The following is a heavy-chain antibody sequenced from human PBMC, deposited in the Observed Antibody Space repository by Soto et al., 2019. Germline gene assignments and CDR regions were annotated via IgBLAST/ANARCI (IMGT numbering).Heavy chain of an antibody. V-gene: IGHV1-58*01. D-gene: IGHD2-21*02. J-gene: IGHJ4*02. CDR2: IVVGSGNT. CDR1: GFTFTSSA. CDR3: AANIVEVTAIPGAH. Sequence: QMQLVQSGPEVKKPGTSVKVSCKASGFTFTSSAVQWVRQARGQRLEWIGWIVVGSGNTNYAQKFQERVTITRDMSTSTAYMELSSLRSEDTAVYYCAANIVEVTAIPGAHWGQGTLVTVSS.